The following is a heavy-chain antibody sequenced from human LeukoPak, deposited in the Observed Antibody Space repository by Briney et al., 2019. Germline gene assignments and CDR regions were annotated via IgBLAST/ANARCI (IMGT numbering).Heavy chain of an antibody. CDR1: GFTFSSYA. CDR3: AKGGIQLWLGY. CDR2: ISGSGGST. Sequence: GSLSLSFAASGFTFSSYAMSWVRPAPGKGLEWVSAISGSGGSTYYADSVKGRFTISRDNSKNTLYLQMNSLRAEDTAVYYCAKGGIQLWLGYWGQGTLVTVSS. J-gene: IGHJ4*02. D-gene: IGHD5-18*01. V-gene: IGHV3-23*01.